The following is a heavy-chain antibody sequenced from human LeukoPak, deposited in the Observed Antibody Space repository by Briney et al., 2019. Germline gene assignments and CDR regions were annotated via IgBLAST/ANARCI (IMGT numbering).Heavy chain of an antibody. D-gene: IGHD6-6*01. V-gene: IGHV3-74*01. CDR3: ARYSSSSGGASYYLDY. CDR2: ISGDGSVT. Sequence: GGSLRLXCAASGFTLRNYWMHWVRRVPGKRLVWVSRISGDGSVTNYADSVKGRFTISRDNAKNTLFLQINSLRAEDTAVYYCARYSSSSGGASYYLDYWGHGTLVTVSS. CDR1: GFTLRNYW. J-gene: IGHJ4*01.